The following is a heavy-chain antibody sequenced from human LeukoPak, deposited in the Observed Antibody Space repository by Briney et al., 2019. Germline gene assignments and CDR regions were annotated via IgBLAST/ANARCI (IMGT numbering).Heavy chain of an antibody. V-gene: IGHV3-7*04. J-gene: IGHJ4*02. Sequence: GGSLRLSCAASGFTFSSYWMNWVRQAPGKGLEWVANIKQDGSEKYYVDSVKGRFTISRDNAKNSLYLQMNSLRAEDTAVYYCAKEVVPAASPGVDYWGRGTLVTVSS. D-gene: IGHD2-2*01. CDR3: AKEVVPAASPGVDY. CDR1: GFTFSSYW. CDR2: IKQDGSEK.